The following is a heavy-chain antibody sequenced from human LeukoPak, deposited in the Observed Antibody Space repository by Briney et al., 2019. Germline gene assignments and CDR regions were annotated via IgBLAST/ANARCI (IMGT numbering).Heavy chain of an antibody. Sequence: LLGGSLRLSCAASGFTFSSYEMNWVRQAPGKGLEWVSYISSSGSTIYYADSVKGRFTISRDNAKNSLYLQMNSLRAEDTAVYYCAREIRYCSGSKCYLFDYWGQGTLVTVSS. J-gene: IGHJ4*02. CDR1: GFTFSSYE. CDR3: AREIRYCSGSKCYLFDY. V-gene: IGHV3-48*03. CDR2: ISSSGSTI. D-gene: IGHD2-15*01.